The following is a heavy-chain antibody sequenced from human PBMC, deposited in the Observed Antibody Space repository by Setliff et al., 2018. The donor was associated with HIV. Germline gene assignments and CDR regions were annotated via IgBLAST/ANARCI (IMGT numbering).Heavy chain of an antibody. J-gene: IGHJ4*02. V-gene: IGHV4-59*04. CDR3: VFGLRFSPFDN. Sequence: PSETLSLTCTVSGGSISSYYWSWIRQPPGKGLEWIGYIYYSGSTYYNPSLKSRVTISVDTSKNHLSLKLTSVAAADTGLYYCVFGLRFSPFDNWGQGTLVTVSS. CDR1: GGSISSYY. D-gene: IGHD5-12*01. CDR2: IYYSGST.